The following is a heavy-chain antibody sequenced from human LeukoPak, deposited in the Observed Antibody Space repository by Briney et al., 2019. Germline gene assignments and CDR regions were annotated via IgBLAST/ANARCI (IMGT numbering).Heavy chain of an antibody. J-gene: IGHJ6*02. CDR1: GFTFSSYG. CDR3: ARDLSRYWKYGMDV. Sequence: GGSLRLSCAASGFTFSSYGMHWVRQAPGKGLEWVAVIWYDGSNKYYADSVKGRFTISRDNSKNTLCLQMNSLRAEDTAVYYCARDLSRYWKYGMDVWGQGTTVTVSS. V-gene: IGHV3-33*01. D-gene: IGHD1-1*01. CDR2: IWYDGSNK.